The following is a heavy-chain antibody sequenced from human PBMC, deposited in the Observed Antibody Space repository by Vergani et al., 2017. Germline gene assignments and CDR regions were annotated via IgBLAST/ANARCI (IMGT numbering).Heavy chain of an antibody. CDR2: ISGSGGST. D-gene: IGHD5-12*01. V-gene: IGHV3-23*01. Sequence: EVQLLESGGGLVQPGGSLRLSCAASGFTFSSYAMSWVRQAPGKGLEWVSAISGSGGSTYYADSVKGRFTISRDNSKNTLYLQMNSLRAEDTAVYYCAKRPYSGYDSAAPFDYWGQGTLVTVSS. J-gene: IGHJ4*02. CDR3: AKRPYSGYDSAAPFDY. CDR1: GFTFSSYA.